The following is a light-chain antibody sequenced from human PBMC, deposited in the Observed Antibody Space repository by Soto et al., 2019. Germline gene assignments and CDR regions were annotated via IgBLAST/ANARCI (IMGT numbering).Light chain of an antibody. CDR1: QGIRND. V-gene: IGKV1-6*01. CDR3: LQDYNYPWT. CDR2: AAS. Sequence: IQFTHSPSSGSASVVDRVTITFRASQGIRNDLGWYQQKPGKAPKLLIYAASSLQSGVPSRFSGSGSGTDFTLTISSLQPEDFATYYCLQDYNYPWTFGQGTKVDI. J-gene: IGKJ1*01.